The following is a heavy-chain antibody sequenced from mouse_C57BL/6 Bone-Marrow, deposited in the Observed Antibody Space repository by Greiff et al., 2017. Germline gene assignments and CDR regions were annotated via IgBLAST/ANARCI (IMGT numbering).Heavy chain of an antibody. CDR2: IAPSDSYT. V-gene: IGHV1-69*01. J-gene: IGHJ3*01. Sequence: QVQLQQPGAELVMPGASVKLSCKASGYTFTSYWMHWVKQRPGQGLEWIGEIAPSDSYTNYNQKFKGKSTLTVDKPSSTAYMQLSSLTSEDSAVYYCARGRRGGCSYWGQGTLVTVSA. D-gene: IGHD2-12*01. CDR3: ARGRRGGCSY. CDR1: GYTFTSYW.